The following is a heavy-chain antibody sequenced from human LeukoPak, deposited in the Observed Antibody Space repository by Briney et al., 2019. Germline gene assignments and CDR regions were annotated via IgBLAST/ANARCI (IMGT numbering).Heavy chain of an antibody. CDR3: ARDLSSSWNKFDY. CDR1: GFTFSSYA. J-gene: IGHJ4*02. Sequence: GGSLRLSCAASGFTFSSYAMHWVRQAPGKGLEWVAVISYDGSNKYYADSVKGRFTIPRDNSKNTLYLQMNSLRAEDTAVYYCARDLSSSWNKFDYWGQGTLVTVSS. V-gene: IGHV3-30-3*01. CDR2: ISYDGSNK. D-gene: IGHD6-13*01.